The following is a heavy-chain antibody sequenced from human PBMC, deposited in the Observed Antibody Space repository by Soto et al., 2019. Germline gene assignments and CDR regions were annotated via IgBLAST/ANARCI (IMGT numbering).Heavy chain of an antibody. V-gene: IGHV4-59*01. CDR1: GGSISSYY. CDR3: ARAGIAVAGFDY. Sequence: QVQLQESGPGLVKPSETLSLTCTVSGGSISSYYWSWIRQPPGKGLEWIGYIYYCGSTNYNPSLKSRVTISVDTSKNQFSLKLSSVTAADTAVYYCARAGIAVAGFDYWGQGTLVTVSS. CDR2: IYYCGST. D-gene: IGHD6-19*01. J-gene: IGHJ4*02.